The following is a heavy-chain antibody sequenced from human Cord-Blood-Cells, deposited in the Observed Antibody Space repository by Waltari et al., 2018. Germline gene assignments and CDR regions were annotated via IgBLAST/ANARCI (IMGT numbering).Heavy chain of an antibody. J-gene: IGHJ6*03. D-gene: IGHD2-2*02. CDR2: INTYTGNP. Sequence: QVQLVQSGSELKKPGASVKVSCKASGYTFTSYAMNWVRQAPGQGLEWMGWINTYTGNPTYARGFTGRFVFSVDTSVSTAYLQISSLKAEDTAVYYCARVLLVVPAAIYYYYYYYMDVWGKGTTVTVSS. CDR3: ARVLLVVPAAIYYYYYYYMDV. CDR1: GYTFTSYA. V-gene: IGHV7-4-1*02.